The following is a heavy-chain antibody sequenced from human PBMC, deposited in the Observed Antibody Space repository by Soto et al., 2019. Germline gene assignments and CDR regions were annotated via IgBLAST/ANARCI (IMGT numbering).Heavy chain of an antibody. CDR1: GYTFTSYD. Sequence: ASVKVSCKASGYTFTSYDINWVRQATGQGLEWMGWMNPNSGNTGYAQKFQGRVTMTRNTSISTACMELSSLRSEDTAVYYCASAITMVRGVIPIWGQGTLVTVSS. CDR2: MNPNSGNT. CDR3: ASAITMVRGVIPI. V-gene: IGHV1-8*01. J-gene: IGHJ4*02. D-gene: IGHD3-10*01.